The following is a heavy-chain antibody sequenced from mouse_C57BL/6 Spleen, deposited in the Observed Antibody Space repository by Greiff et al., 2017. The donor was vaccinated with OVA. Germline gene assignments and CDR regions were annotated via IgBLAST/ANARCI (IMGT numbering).Heavy chain of an antibody. CDR1: GFTFSSYT. D-gene: IGHD2-4*01. CDR3: ARGGMGLRRYYFDY. V-gene: IGHV5-9*01. J-gene: IGHJ2*01. CDR2: ISGGGGNT. Sequence: EVKLMESGGGLVKPGGSLKLSCAASGFTFSSYTMSWVRQTPEKRLEWVATISGGGGNTYYPDSVKGRFTISRDNAKNTLYLQMSSLRSEDTALYYCARGGMGLRRYYFDYWGQGTTLTVSS.